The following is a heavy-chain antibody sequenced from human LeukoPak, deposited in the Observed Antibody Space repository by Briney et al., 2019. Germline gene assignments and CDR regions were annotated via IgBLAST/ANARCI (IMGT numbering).Heavy chain of an antibody. D-gene: IGHD6-19*01. CDR2: INPNSGGT. V-gene: IGHV1-2*04. CDR3: ARAPRRSGWYREFDY. J-gene: IGHJ4*02. Sequence: ASVKVSCKASGYTFTGYYMHWVRQAPGQGLEWMGWINPNSGGTNYAQKFQGWVTMTRDTSISTAYMELSRLRSDDTAVYYCARAPRRSGWYREFDYWGQGTLVTVSS. CDR1: GYTFTGYY.